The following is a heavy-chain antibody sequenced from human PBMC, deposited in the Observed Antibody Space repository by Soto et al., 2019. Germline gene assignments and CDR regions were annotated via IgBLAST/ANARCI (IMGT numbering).Heavy chain of an antibody. CDR1: GFTFSSYS. D-gene: IGHD6-13*01. CDR2: ISSSSSTI. CDR3: AREVRYSSSWYSLPDNYYGMDV. Sequence: GGSLRLSCAASGFTFSSYSMNWVRQAPGKGLEWVSYISSSSSTIYYADSVKGRFTISRDNAKNSLYLQMNSLRDEDTAVYYCAREVRYSSSWYSLPDNYYGMDVWGQGTTVTVSS. V-gene: IGHV3-48*02. J-gene: IGHJ6*02.